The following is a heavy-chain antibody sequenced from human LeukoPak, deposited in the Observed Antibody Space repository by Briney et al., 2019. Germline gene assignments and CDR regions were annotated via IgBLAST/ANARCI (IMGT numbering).Heavy chain of an antibody. CDR3: ARSLILTGYCLDY. D-gene: IGHD3-9*01. V-gene: IGHV1-18*01. J-gene: IGHJ4*02. CDR2: LSGYSGNT. Sequence: ASVKVSCKASGYTFTTYGISWVRQAPGQGLEWMGWLSGYSGNTKYVQKFQGRVTMTTDTSTSTAYMELRSLRSDDTAVYYCARSLILTGYCLDYWGQGTLVTVSS. CDR1: GYTFTTYG.